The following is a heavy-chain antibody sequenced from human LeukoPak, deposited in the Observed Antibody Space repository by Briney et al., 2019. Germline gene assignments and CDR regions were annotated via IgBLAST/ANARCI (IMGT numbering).Heavy chain of an antibody. V-gene: IGHV3-21*01. D-gene: IGHD3-22*01. CDR2: ISSSSSYI. CDR3: ARDLRSSGYYAFDY. CDR1: GFSFSSYS. Sequence: GGSLRLSCAASGFSFSSYSMNWVRQAPGKGLGWVSLISSSSSYIYYADSVKGRFTISRDNAKNSLYLQMNSLRAEDTAVYYCARDLRSSGYYAFDYWGQGTLVTVSS. J-gene: IGHJ4*02.